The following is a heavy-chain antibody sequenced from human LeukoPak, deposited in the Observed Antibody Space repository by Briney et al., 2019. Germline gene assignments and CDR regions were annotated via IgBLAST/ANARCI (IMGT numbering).Heavy chain of an antibody. CDR3: GKNGCCDTCLPRGN. Sequence: ASVKVSCKASGYTFTNYVVHWVRQAPGQRPEWMGWINAGNGDTKYSQNFQGRVTITRDTSASTAYMELSSLTSEDTALYYCGKNGCCDTCLPRGNRGQGTLVTVSS. D-gene: IGHD2-8*01. CDR2: INAGNGDT. V-gene: IGHV1-3*01. CDR1: GYTFTNYV. J-gene: IGHJ4*02.